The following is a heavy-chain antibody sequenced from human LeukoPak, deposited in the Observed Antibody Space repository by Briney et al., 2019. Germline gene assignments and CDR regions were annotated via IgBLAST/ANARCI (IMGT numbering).Heavy chain of an antibody. V-gene: IGHV4-34*01. CDR1: GGSFSGYY. CDR3: ARGRVFDP. J-gene: IGHJ5*02. Sequence: SETLSLTCAVYGGSFSGYYWSWIRQPPGKGLEWIGEINHSGSTNYNPSLKSRVTISVDTSKNQFSLRLSSVTAADTAVYYCARGRVFDPWGQGTLVTVSS. CDR2: INHSGST.